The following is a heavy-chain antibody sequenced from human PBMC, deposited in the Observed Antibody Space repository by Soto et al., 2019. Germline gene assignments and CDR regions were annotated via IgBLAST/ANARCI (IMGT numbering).Heavy chain of an antibody. CDR1: GFSLSSYGMG. Sequence: QITLKESGPTLVRPAQTLTLTCGFSGFSLSSYGMGVAWIRQPPGKALEWLALIYWDDDKRYSPSLKDRLAISKDTPSNPVVLTITNMDPGDTATYFCAHAGDYDLLTFDHWGPGTLVTVSS. CDR2: IYWDDDK. D-gene: IGHD4-17*01. CDR3: AHAGDYDLLTFDH. J-gene: IGHJ4*02. V-gene: IGHV2-5*02.